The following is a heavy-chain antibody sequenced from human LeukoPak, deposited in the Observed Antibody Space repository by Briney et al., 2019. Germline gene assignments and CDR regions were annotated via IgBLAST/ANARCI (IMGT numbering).Heavy chain of an antibody. CDR2: ISRRSSVI. J-gene: IGHJ4*02. CDR3: ARVSDAYDYFFDY. V-gene: IGHV3-21*01. Sequence: GGSLRLSCAASGFTFSSYAMSWVRQAPGKGLEWVSSISRRSSVIFYADSVQARFPVSRHDAKDSLFLQMNSLRAEDTAVYYCARVSDAYDYFFDYWGEGTLVTVSS. D-gene: IGHD5-12*01. CDR1: GFTFSSYA.